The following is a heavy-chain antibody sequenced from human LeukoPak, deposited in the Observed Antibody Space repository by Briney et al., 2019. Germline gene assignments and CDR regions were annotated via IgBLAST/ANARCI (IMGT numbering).Heavy chain of an antibody. CDR3: ITDLG. CDR2: IYTGGSI. Sequence: PGGSLRLSCAASGFTVSSNYMSWVRQAPGKGLEWVSVIYTGGSIYYADSVKGRFTISRDNAKSTVYLQMNSLRVEDTAVYYCITDLGWGQGTLVTVSS. CDR1: GFTVSSNY. J-gene: IGHJ4*02. D-gene: IGHD1-14*01. V-gene: IGHV3-53*01.